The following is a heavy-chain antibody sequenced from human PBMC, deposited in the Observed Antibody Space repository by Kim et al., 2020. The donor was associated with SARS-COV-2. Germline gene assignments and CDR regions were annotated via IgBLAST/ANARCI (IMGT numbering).Heavy chain of an antibody. CDR3: AGDARGDSLGY. V-gene: IGHV3-7*01. J-gene: IGHJ4*02. CDR1: GFTFSRYW. Sequence: GGSLRLSCIVSGFTFSRYWMSWVRQSPEKGLEWVANIKQDGSEKYYVGSMKGRFTISRDNAKNSLYLQMNSLRAEDTAIYYCAGDARGDSLGYWGQGTLVTVPS. CDR2: IKQDGSEK. D-gene: IGHD2-21*02.